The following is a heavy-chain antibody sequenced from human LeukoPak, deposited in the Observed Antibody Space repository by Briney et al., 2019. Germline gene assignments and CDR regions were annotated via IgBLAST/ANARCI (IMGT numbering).Heavy chain of an antibody. V-gene: IGHV3-7*01. CDR1: GLTFSTYW. CDR3: ARRQFNWGSAFDI. J-gene: IGHJ3*02. D-gene: IGHD7-27*01. Sequence: SGGSLRLSCAASGLTFSTYWMSWVRQAPGEGLEWVANIKQDGSEKYYVDSVKGRFTISRDNAKNSLSLQMNSLRTEDTAVYYCARRQFNWGSAFDIWGQGTMVTVSS. CDR2: IKQDGSEK.